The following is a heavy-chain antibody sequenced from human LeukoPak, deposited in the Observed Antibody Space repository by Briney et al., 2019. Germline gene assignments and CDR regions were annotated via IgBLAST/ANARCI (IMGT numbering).Heavy chain of an antibody. Sequence: GGSLRLSCAASGFTFSTYWINWYRQAPGKGLEWVGNINQDASEINYVDSVRGRFTISRDNAKNSLHLQMNSLRAEDTAVYYCATDRDNSDWQKRFDSWGQGTLVTVSS. CDR2: INQDASEI. V-gene: IGHV3-7*01. D-gene: IGHD2-21*02. CDR1: GFTFSTYW. CDR3: ATDRDNSDWQKRFDS. J-gene: IGHJ4*02.